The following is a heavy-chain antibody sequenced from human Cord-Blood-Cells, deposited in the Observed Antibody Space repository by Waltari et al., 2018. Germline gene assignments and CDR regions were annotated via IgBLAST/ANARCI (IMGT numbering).Heavy chain of an antibody. D-gene: IGHD6-6*01. CDR2: IKSKTDGGTT. CDR3: TTDRSYSSSSFWFDP. CDR1: GFTFSNAW. V-gene: IGHV3-15*01. J-gene: IGHJ5*02. Sequence: EVQLVESGGGLVKPGGSLRLSCAASGFTFSNAWMHWVRQAPGKGLEWVGRIKSKTDGGTTDYAAPVKGRFTISRDDSKNTLYLQMNSLKTEDTAVYYCTTDRSYSSSSFWFDPWGQGTLVTVSS.